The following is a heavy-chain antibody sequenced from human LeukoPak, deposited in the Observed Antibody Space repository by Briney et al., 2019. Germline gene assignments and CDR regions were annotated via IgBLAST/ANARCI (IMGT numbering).Heavy chain of an antibody. Sequence: SETLSLTCTVSGGSISSYYWSWIRQPPGKGLEWIGYIYYSGSTNYNPSLKSRVTISVDTSKNQFSLKLSSVTAADTAVYYCARGGIAVANPHALDIWGQGTMVTVSS. CDR2: IYYSGST. D-gene: IGHD6-19*01. CDR1: GGSISSYY. J-gene: IGHJ3*02. CDR3: ARGGIAVANPHALDI. V-gene: IGHV4-59*01.